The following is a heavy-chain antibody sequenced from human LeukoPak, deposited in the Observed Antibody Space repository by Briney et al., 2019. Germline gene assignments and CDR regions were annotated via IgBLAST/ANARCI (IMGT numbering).Heavy chain of an antibody. CDR3: ATAITMVRGVNRGNWFDP. CDR2: INHSGST. CDR1: GGSFSGYY. V-gene: IGHV4-34*01. Sequence: SETLSLTCAVYGGSFSGYYWSWIRQPPGKGLEWIGEINHSGSTNYNPSLKSRVTISVDTSKNQFSLKLSSVTAADTAVYYCATAITMVRGVNRGNWFDPWGQGTLVTASS. J-gene: IGHJ5*02. D-gene: IGHD3-10*01.